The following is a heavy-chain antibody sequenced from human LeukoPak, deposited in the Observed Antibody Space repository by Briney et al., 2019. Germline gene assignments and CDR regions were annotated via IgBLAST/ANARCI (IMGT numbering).Heavy chain of an antibody. D-gene: IGHD7-27*01. J-gene: IGHJ6*02. V-gene: IGHV4-61*10. CDR2: IYYSGST. Sequence: SETLSLTCTVSGGSISNLNYYWSWIRQPAGKGLEWIGYIYYSGSTNYNPSLKSRVTISVDTSKNQFSLKLSSVTAADTAVYYCARDQGWGNYYYGMDVWGQGTTVTVSS. CDR3: ARDQGWGNYYYGMDV. CDR1: GGSISNLNYY.